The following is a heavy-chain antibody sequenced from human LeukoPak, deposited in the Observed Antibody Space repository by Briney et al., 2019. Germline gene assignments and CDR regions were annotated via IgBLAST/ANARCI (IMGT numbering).Heavy chain of an antibody. CDR2: ISGSGGST. CDR1: GFTFSSYA. D-gene: IGHD2-2*01. CDR3: ARVVVVPAAIYYYGMDV. Sequence: PGGSLRLSCAASGFTFSSYAMSWVRQAPGKGLEWVSAISGSGGSTYYADSVKGRFTISRDNAKNSLYLQMNSLRAEDTAVYYCARVVVVPAAIYYYGMDVSGQETTVPVSS. J-gene: IGHJ6*02. V-gene: IGHV3-23*01.